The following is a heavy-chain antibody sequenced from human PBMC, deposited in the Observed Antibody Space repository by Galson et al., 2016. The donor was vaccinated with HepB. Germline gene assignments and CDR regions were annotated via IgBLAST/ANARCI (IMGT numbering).Heavy chain of an antibody. D-gene: IGHD2-2*01. CDR2: IYHSGST. CDR3: ATVRAGCSSTSCYFDR. Sequence: SETLSLTCAVSGGSISDEIWWTWVRQAPGKGLEWIGEIYHSGSTNYNPSLRSRVTISLDESGNQFSLMSSVTAADTAVYYCATVRAGCSSTSCYFDRWGQGTLVTVSS. J-gene: IGHJ4*02. CDR1: GGSISDEIW. V-gene: IGHV4-4*02.